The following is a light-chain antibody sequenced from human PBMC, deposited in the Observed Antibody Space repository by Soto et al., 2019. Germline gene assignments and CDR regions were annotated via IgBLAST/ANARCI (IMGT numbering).Light chain of an antibody. J-gene: IGLJ1*01. V-gene: IGLV2-8*01. Sequence: QSVLTQPPSASGSPGQSVTISCTGTSSDVGAFNYVSWYQQYPGEAPKLIIYEVTKRPSGVPDRFSGSKSGSTASLTVSGLQAEDEADYYCQSTDSSETYYVFGTGTKLTVL. CDR3: QSTDSSETYYV. CDR1: SSDVGAFNY. CDR2: EVT.